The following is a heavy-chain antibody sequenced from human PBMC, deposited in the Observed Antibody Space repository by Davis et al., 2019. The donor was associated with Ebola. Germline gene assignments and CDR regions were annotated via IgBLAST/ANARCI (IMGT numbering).Heavy chain of an antibody. CDR2: ISSSGSTI. CDR3: ARVGYCSSTSCYAGLDY. V-gene: IGHV3-11*01. CDR1: GFTFSDYY. D-gene: IGHD2-2*01. Sequence: GESLKISCAASGFTFSDYYMSWIRQAPGKGLEWVSYISSSGSTIYYADSVKSRFTISRDNAKNSLYLQMNSRRAEDTAVYDCARVGYCSSTSCYAGLDYWGQGTLVTVSS. J-gene: IGHJ4*02.